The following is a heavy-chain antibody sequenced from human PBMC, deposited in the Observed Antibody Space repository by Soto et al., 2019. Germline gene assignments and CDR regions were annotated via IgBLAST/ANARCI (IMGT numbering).Heavy chain of an antibody. J-gene: IGHJ6*02. V-gene: IGHV5-51*01. CDR1: GYSFTSYW. CDR2: FYPGDSDT. Sequence: GESLKISCKGSGYSFTSYWIGWVRQMPGKGLEWMGIFYPGDSDTRYSPSFQGQVTISADKSISTAYLQWSSLKASDTAMYYCAIHRWYSSSTKPNYYYGMDVWGQGTTVTVSS. D-gene: IGHD6-6*01. CDR3: AIHRWYSSSTKPNYYYGMDV.